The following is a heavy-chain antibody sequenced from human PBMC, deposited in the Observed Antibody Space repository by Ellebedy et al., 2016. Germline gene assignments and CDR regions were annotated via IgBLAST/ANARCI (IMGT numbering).Heavy chain of an antibody. Sequence: GGSLRLSXKASGYIFTNYWIAWVRQMPGKGLEWMGIVYPGDSDTRYSPSFQGQVTISADKSISTAYLQWSSLRASDTAMYYCARRSFYYESSGYSDWYFDVWGRGTLVTVTS. J-gene: IGHJ2*01. CDR1: GYIFTNYW. CDR2: VYPGDSDT. D-gene: IGHD3-22*01. CDR3: ARRSFYYESSGYSDWYFDV. V-gene: IGHV5-51*01.